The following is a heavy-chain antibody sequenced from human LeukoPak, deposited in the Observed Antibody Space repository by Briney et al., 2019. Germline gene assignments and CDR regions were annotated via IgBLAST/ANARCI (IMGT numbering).Heavy chain of an antibody. CDR3: ARDLSAYSYGFGGDC. D-gene: IGHD1-26*01. CDR2: MYSVGTT. V-gene: IGHV3-66*01. CDR1: GFIVSANF. J-gene: IGHJ4*02. Sequence: GGSLRLSCEASGFIVSANFMNWVRQAPGKGLEWISVMYSVGTTYYADSVKGRFTVSRDPSKNTLYLQMDSLRVEDTAVYYCARDLSAYSYGFGGDCWGQGTRVIVSS.